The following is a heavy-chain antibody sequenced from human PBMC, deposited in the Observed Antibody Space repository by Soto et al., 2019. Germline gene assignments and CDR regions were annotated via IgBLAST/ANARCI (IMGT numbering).Heavy chain of an antibody. J-gene: IGHJ5*01. CDR3: ARDQQFRNWFDS. CDR2: INAGNGNT. D-gene: IGHD6-13*01. V-gene: IGHV1-3*01. Sequence: ASVKVSCKASGYTFSRYAMHWVRQAPGQRLEWMGWINAGNGNTKYSQKFEGRVTLTTDTSANTVYMELSSLRFEGTALYYCARDQQFRNWFDSWGQGTLVPVSS. CDR1: GYTFSRYA.